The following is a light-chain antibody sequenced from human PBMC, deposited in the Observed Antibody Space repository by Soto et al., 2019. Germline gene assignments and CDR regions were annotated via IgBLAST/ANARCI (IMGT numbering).Light chain of an antibody. J-gene: IGLJ1*01. CDR1: SSDIGAHNY. Sequence: QSVLTQPASVSGSPGQSITIPCTGTSSDIGAHNYVSWYQHHPGKAPRLMIYDVYSRPSDISDRFSGSKSSNTASLTISGLQAEDEADYHCCSYTTSSTYVYGPGTKVTVL. CDR3: CSYTTSSTYV. CDR2: DVY. V-gene: IGLV2-14*01.